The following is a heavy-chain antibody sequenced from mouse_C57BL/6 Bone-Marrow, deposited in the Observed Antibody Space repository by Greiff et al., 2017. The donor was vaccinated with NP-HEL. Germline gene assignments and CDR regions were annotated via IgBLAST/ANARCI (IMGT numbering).Heavy chain of an antibody. V-gene: IGHV1-53*01. D-gene: IGHD3-2*02. Sequence: VQLQESGTELVKPGASVKLSCKASGYTFTSYWMHWLKQRPGQGLEWIGNINPNNGGTNDNEKFKTKATLTVDKSSSTAYMQLSSLTSEDSAVYYCARDSGYAFDYWGQGTTLTVSA. CDR1: GYTFTSYW. J-gene: IGHJ2*01. CDR3: ARDSGYAFDY. CDR2: INPNNGGT.